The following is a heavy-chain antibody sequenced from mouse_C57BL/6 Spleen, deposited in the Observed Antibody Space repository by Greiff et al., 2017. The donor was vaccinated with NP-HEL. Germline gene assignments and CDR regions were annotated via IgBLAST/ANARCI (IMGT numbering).Heavy chain of an antibody. D-gene: IGHD2-1*01. V-gene: IGHV1-62-2*01. J-gene: IGHJ3*01. CDR3: ARHEDGGWDGNYVWFAY. CDR1: GYTFTEYT. CDR2: FYPGSGSI. Sequence: VQLQQSGAELVKPGASVKLSCKASGYTFTEYTIHWVKQRSGQGLEWIGWFYPGSGSIKYNEKFKDKATLTADKSSSTVYMELSRLTSEDSAVYCCARHEDGGWDGNYVWFAYWGQGTLVTVSA.